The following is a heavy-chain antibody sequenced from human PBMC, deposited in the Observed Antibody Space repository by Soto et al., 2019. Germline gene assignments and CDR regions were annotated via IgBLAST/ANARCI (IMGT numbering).Heavy chain of an antibody. D-gene: IGHD2-21*02. Sequence: QVQLQQWGAGLLKPSETLSLTCAVYGDSFSGPYWTWIRQTPGKGLEWIGEINHGGSTDYHPSLKSRVTISVDTSKNQFSLNLSSVSAADTAVYFCARLEVTSADSFDVWGPGTMVTVSS. CDR3: ARLEVTSADSFDV. CDR2: INHGGST. CDR1: GDSFSGPY. J-gene: IGHJ3*01. V-gene: IGHV4-34*01.